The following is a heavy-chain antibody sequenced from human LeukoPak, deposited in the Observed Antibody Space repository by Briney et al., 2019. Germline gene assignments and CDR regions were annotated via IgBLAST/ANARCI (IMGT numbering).Heavy chain of an antibody. Sequence: SETLSLTCTVSGGSIISYYWSWIRQPPRKGLEWIGYIYYSGSTNYNPSLKSRVTISVDTSKNQFSLKLSSVTAADTAVYYCARRVAVAGYWYFDLWGRGTMVTVSS. CDR1: GGSIISYY. CDR2: IYYSGST. CDR3: ARRVAVAGYWYFDL. J-gene: IGHJ2*01. D-gene: IGHD6-19*01. V-gene: IGHV4-59*08.